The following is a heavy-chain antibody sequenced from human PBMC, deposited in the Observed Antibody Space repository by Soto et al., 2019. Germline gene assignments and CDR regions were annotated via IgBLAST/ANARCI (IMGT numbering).Heavy chain of an antibody. J-gene: IGHJ5*02. D-gene: IGHD6-19*01. CDR1: GGSIRGISCL. Sequence: SVTLSHSGTVSGGSIRGISCLWGRIRQPPGKGLEWSGSIYFSGSASYNPSLRSRLTISVDTSTNQFSLKLRPVTAEDTAVYYCARHARDSSWRRWFDTSGQGSLVYVS. CDR2: IYFSGSA. V-gene: IGHV4-39*01. CDR3: ARHARDSSWRRWFDT.